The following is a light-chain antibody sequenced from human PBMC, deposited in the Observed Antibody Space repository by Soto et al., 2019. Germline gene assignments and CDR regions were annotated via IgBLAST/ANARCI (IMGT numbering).Light chain of an antibody. CDR2: SNN. V-gene: IGLV1-44*01. CDR3: SEWDGSLNGRV. CDR1: SSNIGSNT. Sequence: QSVLTQPPSASGTPGQRVTISCSGSSSNIGSNTVNWYQQLPGTAPKLLIYSNNQRPSGVPDRFSGSKSGTSASLAISGLQAEDEADYYCSEWDGSLNGRVFGGGTKLTVL. J-gene: IGLJ2*01.